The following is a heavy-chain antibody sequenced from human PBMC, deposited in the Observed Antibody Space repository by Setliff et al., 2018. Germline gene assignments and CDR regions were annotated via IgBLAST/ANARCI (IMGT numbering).Heavy chain of an antibody. D-gene: IGHD6-19*01. Sequence: PSETLSLTCAVSGFSISSGYYWSWIRQHPGKGLEWIGYIYYSGSTSYYNPSLKSRVTISVDTSKNQFSLKLSSVTAADTAVYYCARGRAGHSGHWGQGTLVTVSS. CDR3: ARGRAGHSGH. J-gene: IGHJ4*02. CDR1: GFSISSGYY. V-gene: IGHV4-31*11. CDR2: IYYSGST.